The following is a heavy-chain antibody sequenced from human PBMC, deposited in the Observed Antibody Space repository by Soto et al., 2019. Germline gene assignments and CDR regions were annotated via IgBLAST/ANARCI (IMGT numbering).Heavy chain of an antibody. CDR1: GGTFSSYT. V-gene: IGHV1-69*04. CDR3: ARDHPYYYYGMDV. J-gene: IGHJ6*02. CDR2: IIPILGIA. Sequence: SVKVSCKASGGTFSSYTSSWVRQAPGQGLEWMGRIIPILGIANYAQKFQGRVTITADKSTSTAYMELSSLRSEDTAVYYCARDHPYYYYGMDVWGQGTTVTVSS.